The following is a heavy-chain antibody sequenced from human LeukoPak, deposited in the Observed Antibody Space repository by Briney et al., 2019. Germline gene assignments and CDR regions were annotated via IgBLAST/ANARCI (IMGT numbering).Heavy chain of an antibody. D-gene: IGHD4-17*01. CDR1: GFTFSSYA. V-gene: IGHV3-30*04. Sequence: PGRSLRLSCAASGFTFSSYAMHWVRQAPGKGLEGVAVISYDGSNKYYADSVKGRFTISRDNSKNTLYLQMNSLRAEDTAVYYCARWTTVTTGVDYWGQGTLVTVSS. CDR3: ARWTTVTTGVDY. CDR2: ISYDGSNK. J-gene: IGHJ4*02.